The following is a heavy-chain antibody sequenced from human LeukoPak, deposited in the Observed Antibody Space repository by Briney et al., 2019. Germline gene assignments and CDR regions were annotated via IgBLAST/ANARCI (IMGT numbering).Heavy chain of an antibody. D-gene: IGHD1-1*01. CDR2: IHYTGGT. Sequence: PSETLSLTCTVSGXSIRDYYGTWIRQPPGKGLEWIGYIHYTGGTNYNPSHQSRLTILIDTSKNQFSLKVTSVSAADTAVYYCATTSGTSPIDSWGQGTLVTVSS. J-gene: IGHJ4*02. CDR3: ATTSGTSPIDS. V-gene: IGHV4-59*01. CDR1: GXSIRDYY.